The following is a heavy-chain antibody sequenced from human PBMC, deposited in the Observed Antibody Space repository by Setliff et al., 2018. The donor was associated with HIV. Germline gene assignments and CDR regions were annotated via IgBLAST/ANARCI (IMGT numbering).Heavy chain of an antibody. J-gene: IGHJ4*02. CDR1: GFTFNNYS. V-gene: IGHV3-15*01. CDR3: RSQVGDNSFWSGIVT. CDR2: IKSKTDDGSI. D-gene: IGHD3-3*01. Sequence: GGSLRLSCAASGFTFNNYSMSWVRQAPGKGLEWVGRIKSKTDDGSIDYAVPVKSRFTISRDDSKNTLYLQMNGLQTEDTAVYYCRSQVGDNSFWSGIVTWGQGTLVTVSS.